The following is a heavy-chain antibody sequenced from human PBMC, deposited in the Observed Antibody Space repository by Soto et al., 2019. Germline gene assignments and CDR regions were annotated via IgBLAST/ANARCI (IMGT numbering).Heavy chain of an antibody. J-gene: IGHJ5*02. V-gene: IGHV4-59*08. Sequence: SETLSLTCTVSGGSISSYYWSWIRQPPGKGLEWIGYIYYSGSTNYNPSLKSRVTISVDTSKNQFSLKLSSVTAADTAVYYCASIATALDWFDPWGQGTLVTVSS. CDR2: IYYSGST. D-gene: IGHD4-17*01. CDR3: ASIATALDWFDP. CDR1: GGSISSYY.